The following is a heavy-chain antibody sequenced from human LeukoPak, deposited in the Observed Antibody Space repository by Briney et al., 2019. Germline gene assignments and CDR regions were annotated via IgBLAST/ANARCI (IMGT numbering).Heavy chain of an antibody. D-gene: IGHD2-2*01. CDR1: GASISSTNW. J-gene: IGHJ5*02. Sequence: SGTLSLTCAISGASISSTNWWIWVRQPPGRGLEWIGEMHHSGRTNYNPSLKSRITISVDKSKNQVFLRLNSVAAADTALYYCARAQEGCSRASCYLEPWGQGTLVTVSS. CDR3: ARAQEGCSRASCYLEP. CDR2: MHHSGRT. V-gene: IGHV4-4*02.